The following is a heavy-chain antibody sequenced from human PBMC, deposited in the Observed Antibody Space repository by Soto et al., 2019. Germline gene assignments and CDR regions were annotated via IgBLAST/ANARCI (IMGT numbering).Heavy chain of an antibody. V-gene: IGHV3-72*01. J-gene: IGHJ5*02. CDR1: GFTFSDHY. CDR2: IRNKANSYAT. Sequence: GGSLRLSCAASGFTFSDHYMDWVRQAPGKGLEWVGRIRNKANSYATEYAASVKGRFTISRDDSKNSLYLQMNSLRTEDTAVYYCARLPLVAGAAAPRGWFDPWGQGTLVTVSS. D-gene: IGHD2-2*01. CDR3: ARLPLVAGAAAPRGWFDP.